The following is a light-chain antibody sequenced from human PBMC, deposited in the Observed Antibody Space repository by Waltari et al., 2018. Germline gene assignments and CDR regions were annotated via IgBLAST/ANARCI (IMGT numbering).Light chain of an antibody. CDR2: AAS. CDR3: QQANSFPPT. CDR1: QDVARW. J-gene: IGKJ3*01. Sequence: DIQMTQSPSSVSASVGDRVTITCRASQDVARWLAWYHQKPGKAPNLLIYAASSLHSGVPSRFSGSGSGTEFTLTISSLQPDDFATYYCQQANSFPPTFGPGTTVDIK. V-gene: IGKV1D-12*01.